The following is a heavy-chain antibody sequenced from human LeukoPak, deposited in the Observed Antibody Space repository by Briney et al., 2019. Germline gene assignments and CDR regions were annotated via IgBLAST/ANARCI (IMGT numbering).Heavy chain of an antibody. Sequence: QPGGSLRLSCVASGFTFSNYWMHWVRQAPGKGLVWVSRINSDGSSTTYADSVKGRFTIPRDNAKNTLYLQMNSLRAEDTAVYYCAREGDTNAASDYWGQGTLVTVSS. J-gene: IGHJ4*02. CDR2: INSDGSST. D-gene: IGHD2-8*01. V-gene: IGHV3-74*01. CDR1: GFTFSNYW. CDR3: AREGDTNAASDY.